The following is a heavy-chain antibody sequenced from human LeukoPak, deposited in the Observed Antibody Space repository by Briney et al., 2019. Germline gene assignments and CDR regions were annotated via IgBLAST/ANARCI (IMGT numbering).Heavy chain of an antibody. D-gene: IGHD6-13*01. J-gene: IGHJ4*02. CDR3: ARGEGSSASFDY. V-gene: IGHV3-30-3*01. CDR1: GFTVSSNY. Sequence: PGGSLRLSCAASGFTVSSNYMSWVRQAPGKGLEWVAVISYDGSNKYYADSVKGRFTISRDNSKNTLYLQMNSLRAEDTAVYYCARGEGSSASFDYWGQGTLVTVSS. CDR2: ISYDGSNK.